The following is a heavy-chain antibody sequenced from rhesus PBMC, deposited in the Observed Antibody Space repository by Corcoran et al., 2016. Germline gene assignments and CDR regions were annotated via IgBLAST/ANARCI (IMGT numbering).Heavy chain of an antibody. CDR1: GASISRNY. Sequence: QVQLQESGPGLVKPSETLPLTCAVSGASISRNYWSWIRQAPGKEREWIGSIYGSGGRTDYNPALHGQVTISIDTSKNQFSLKLSSVTAADTAVYYCARLLYHDYGNYYFDYWGQGVLVTVSS. J-gene: IGHJ4*01. D-gene: IGHD4-35*01. V-gene: IGHV4S2*01. CDR3: ARLLYHDYGNYYFDY. CDR2: IYGSGGRT.